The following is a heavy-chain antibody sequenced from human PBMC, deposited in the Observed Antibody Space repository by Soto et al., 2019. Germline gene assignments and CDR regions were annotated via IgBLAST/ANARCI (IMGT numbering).Heavy chain of an antibody. Sequence: QVHLVQSGAEVKKAGSSVKVSCKAPGGTFKNNGISWVRQAPGQGLEWMGGIIPVFGTTNYAQNFQDRITITADYSTSTAYMELSRLRYEDTAVYYCARENGVAVATILYYFDYLGQGTLVTVSS. CDR2: IIPVFGTT. D-gene: IGHD6-19*01. V-gene: IGHV1-69*01. CDR3: ARENGVAVATILYYFDY. J-gene: IGHJ4*02. CDR1: GGTFKNNG.